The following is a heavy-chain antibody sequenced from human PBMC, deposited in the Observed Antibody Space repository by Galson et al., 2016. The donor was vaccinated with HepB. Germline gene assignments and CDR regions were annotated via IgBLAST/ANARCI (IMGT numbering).Heavy chain of an antibody. J-gene: IGHJ4*02. D-gene: IGHD2-15*01. CDR2: IIPLFGTP. CDR3: ARHKPGGLYPIDF. CDR1: GGIFNSFA. V-gene: IGHV1-69*13. Sequence: SVKVSCKASGGIFNSFAFSWVRQAPGQGLEWLGGIIPLFGTPNYAQKFQGRVTITADESTNTVHMELSSLRSDDTAIYYCARHKPGGLYPIDFWGQGTLVTVSS.